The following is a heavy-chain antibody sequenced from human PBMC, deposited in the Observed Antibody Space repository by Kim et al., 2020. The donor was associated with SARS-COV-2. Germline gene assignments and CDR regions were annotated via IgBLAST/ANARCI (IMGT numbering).Heavy chain of an antibody. D-gene: IGHD1-26*01. CDR3: ASFPGIVGATFGAY. CDR2: ISAYNGNT. J-gene: IGHJ4*02. CDR1: GYTFTSYG. V-gene: IGHV1-18*01. Sequence: ASVKVSCKASGYTFTSYGISWVRQAPGQGLEWMGWISAYNGNTNYAQKLQGRVTMTTDTSTSTAYMELRSLRSDDTAVYYCASFPGIVGATFGAYWGQGTLVTVSS.